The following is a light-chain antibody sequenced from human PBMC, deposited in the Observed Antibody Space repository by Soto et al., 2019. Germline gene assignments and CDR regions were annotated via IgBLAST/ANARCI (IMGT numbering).Light chain of an antibody. CDR3: QVWDSSSDHAYVV. CDR2: DDS. CDR1: NIGSKS. J-gene: IGLJ2*01. Sequence: SYELTQPPSVSVAPGQTARITCGGNNIGSKSVHWYQQKPGQAPVLVVYDDSDRPSGILERFSGSNSGNTATLTISRVEAGDEADYYCQVWDSSSDHAYVVFGGGTKLTVL. V-gene: IGLV3-21*02.